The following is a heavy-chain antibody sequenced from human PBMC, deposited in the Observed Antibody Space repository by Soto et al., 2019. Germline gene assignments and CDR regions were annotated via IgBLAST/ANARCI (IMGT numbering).Heavy chain of an antibody. CDR1: GGSISSGDYY. V-gene: IGHV4-30-4*01. Sequence: SETLSLTCTVSGGSISSGDYYWSWIRQPPGKGLEWIGYIYYSGSTYYNPSLKSRVTISVDTSKNQFSLKLSSVTAADTAVYYCARTVYSYGPEALGYWGQGTLVPVSS. CDR2: IYYSGST. D-gene: IGHD5-18*01. CDR3: ARTVYSYGPEALGY. J-gene: IGHJ4*02.